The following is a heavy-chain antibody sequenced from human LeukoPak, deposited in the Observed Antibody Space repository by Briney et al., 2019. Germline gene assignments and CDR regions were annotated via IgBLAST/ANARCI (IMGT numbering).Heavy chain of an antibody. J-gene: IGHJ5*02. Sequence: PGGSLRLSCAASGFTFDDYAMHWVRQAPGKGLEWVSGISWNSGSIGYADSVKGRFTISRDNAKNSLYLQMNSLRADDTAVYYCARDKNYTSSADLWGQGTLVTVSS. CDR3: ARDKNYTSSADL. D-gene: IGHD3-3*01. CDR2: ISWNSGSI. CDR1: GFTFDDYA. V-gene: IGHV3-9*01.